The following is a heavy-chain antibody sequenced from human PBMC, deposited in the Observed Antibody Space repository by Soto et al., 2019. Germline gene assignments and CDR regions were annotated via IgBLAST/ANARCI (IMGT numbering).Heavy chain of an antibody. Sequence: LRLSCAASGFTFGGSAMHWVRQASGKGLEWVGHIRSKTNSYATAYAESVKGRFTISRDDSMNTAYLQMNSLKTEDTAVYFCTRQTDAVQWLVVPTDYNFDYWGQGTLVTVSS. D-gene: IGHD6-19*01. V-gene: IGHV3-73*01. CDR1: GFTFGGSA. CDR3: TRQTDAVQWLVVPTDYNFDY. CDR2: IRSKTNSYAT. J-gene: IGHJ4*02.